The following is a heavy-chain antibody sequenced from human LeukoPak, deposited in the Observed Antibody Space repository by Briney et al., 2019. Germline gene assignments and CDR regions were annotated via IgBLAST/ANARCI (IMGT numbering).Heavy chain of an antibody. J-gene: IGHJ5*02. CDR1: GFTFSSYG. CDR3: ARGRKGIVVVPAANWFDP. V-gene: IGHV3-21*01. Sequence: GGSLRLSCAASGFTFSSYGMHWVRQAPGKGLEWVSSISTSSSYIYYADSVKGRFTISRDNAKNALYLQMNSLRAEDTAVYYCARGRKGIVVVPAANWFDPWGQGTLVTVSS. D-gene: IGHD2-2*01. CDR2: ISTSSSYI.